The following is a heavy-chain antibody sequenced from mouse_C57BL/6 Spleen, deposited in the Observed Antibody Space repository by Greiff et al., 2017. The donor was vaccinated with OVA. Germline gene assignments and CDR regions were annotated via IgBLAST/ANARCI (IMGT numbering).Heavy chain of an antibody. V-gene: IGHV1-53*01. CDR3: AAAGLYYGNYGWFAY. J-gene: IGHJ3*01. CDR1: GYTFTSYW. D-gene: IGHD2-1*01. CDR2: INPSNGGT. Sequence: VQLQQPGTELVKPGASVKLSCKASGYTFTSYWMHWVKQRPGQGLEWIGNINPSNGGTNYNEKFKSKATLTVDKSSSTAYMQLSSLTSEDSAVYYGAAAGLYYGNYGWFAYWGQGTLVTVSA.